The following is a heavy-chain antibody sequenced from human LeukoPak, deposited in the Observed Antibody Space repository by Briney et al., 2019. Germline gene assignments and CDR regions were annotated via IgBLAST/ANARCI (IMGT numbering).Heavy chain of an antibody. CDR3: ARDRAVGASDSYDL. Sequence: GGPLRLSCIGSGFTFGDRYMAWIRQRPGKGLEWLSYISTSDRRVYLADSVKGRFTVSRDDARKSLFLQMNSLRPDDTAVYYCARDRAVGASDSYDLWGPGTMVIVSS. CDR2: ISTSDRRV. D-gene: IGHD4-23*01. J-gene: IGHJ3*01. CDR1: GFTFGDRY. V-gene: IGHV3-11*04.